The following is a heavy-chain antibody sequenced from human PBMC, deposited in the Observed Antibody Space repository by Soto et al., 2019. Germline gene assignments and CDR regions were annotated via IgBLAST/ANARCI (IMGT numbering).Heavy chain of an antibody. V-gene: IGHV3-23*01. J-gene: IGHJ4*02. CDR3: AKVATLITMVRGVYFDH. Sequence: EVQLLESGGGLVQPGGSLRLSCAASGFTFSSYAMTRVRQAPGKGLEWVSAMSGNGGGTYYADSVKGRFTISRDYSKNTVYLQMNSLRAEDTAVYYCAKVATLITMVRGVYFDHWGQGTLVTVSA. D-gene: IGHD3-10*01. CDR2: MSGNGGGT. CDR1: GFTFSSYA.